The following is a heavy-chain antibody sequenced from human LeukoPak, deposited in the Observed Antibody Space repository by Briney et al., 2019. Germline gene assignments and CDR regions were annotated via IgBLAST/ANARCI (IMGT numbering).Heavy chain of an antibody. J-gene: IGHJ5*02. CDR3: ARGIVVVPAAIGRWFDP. CDR1: GGPFSGYY. V-gene: IGHV4-34*01. CDR2: INHSGST. Sequence: SETLSLTCAVYGGPFSGYYWSWIRQPPGKGLEWIGEINHSGSTNYNPSLKSRVTISVDTSKNQFSLKLSSVTAADTAVYYCARGIVVVPAAIGRWFDPWGQGTLVTVSS. D-gene: IGHD2-2*02.